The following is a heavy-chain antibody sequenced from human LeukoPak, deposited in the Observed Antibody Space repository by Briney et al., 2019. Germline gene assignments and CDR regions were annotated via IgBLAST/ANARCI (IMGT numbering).Heavy chain of an antibody. CDR1: GGSISSYY. Sequence: SETLSLTCTVSGGSISSYYWSWIRQPPGKGLEWIGYIYYSGSTNYNPSLKSRVTISVDTSKNQFSLKLSSVTAADTAVYYCARSNYDFWSGYSHNWFDPWGQGTLVTVSS. CDR2: IYYSGST. CDR3: ARSNYDFWSGYSHNWFDP. J-gene: IGHJ5*02. V-gene: IGHV4-59*13. D-gene: IGHD3-3*01.